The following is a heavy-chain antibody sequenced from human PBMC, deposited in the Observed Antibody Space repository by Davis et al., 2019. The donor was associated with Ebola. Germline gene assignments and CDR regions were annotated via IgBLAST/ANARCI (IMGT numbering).Heavy chain of an antibody. J-gene: IGHJ4*02. CDR1: GFTFSSYE. Sequence: GGSLRLSCAAFGFTFSSYEMNWVRQAPGKGLEWVSYISSSGSTIYYADSVKGRFTISRDNAKNSLYLQMNSLRAEDTAVYYCARDRGSSGWYVTGDYFDYWGQGTLVTVSS. CDR2: ISSSGSTI. V-gene: IGHV3-48*03. D-gene: IGHD6-19*01. CDR3: ARDRGSSGWYVTGDYFDY.